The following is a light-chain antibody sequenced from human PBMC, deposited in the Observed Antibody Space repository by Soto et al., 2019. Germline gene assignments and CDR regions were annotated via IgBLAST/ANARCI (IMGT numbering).Light chain of an antibody. J-gene: IGKJ5*01. CDR1: QGIDTY. CDR2: AAS. Sequence: DIQMTQSPSSLSASVGDRVTITCRASQGIDTYLAWFQQKPGKAPKTLIYAASSLHSGVPSRFSGSGFGTDFTLTIISLQPEDFATYYCQHYNGYPQTFGQGTRLDIK. V-gene: IGKV1-16*01. CDR3: QHYNGYPQT.